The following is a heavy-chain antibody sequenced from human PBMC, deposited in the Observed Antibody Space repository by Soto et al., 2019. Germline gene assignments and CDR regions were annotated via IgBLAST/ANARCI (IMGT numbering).Heavy chain of an antibody. V-gene: IGHV4-61*01. CDR2: IYFSGST. Sequence: WETLSLTCTVSGASVSSGSFYWLWIRQPPGKGLEWIGFIYFSGSTNYNPSLKSRVTMSLDTSKNQFSLKLRSVTPADTAVYYCARVHSGRNWFDPWGQGTLVTVSS. CDR1: GASVSSGSFY. CDR3: ARVHSGRNWFDP. D-gene: IGHD6-19*01. J-gene: IGHJ5*02.